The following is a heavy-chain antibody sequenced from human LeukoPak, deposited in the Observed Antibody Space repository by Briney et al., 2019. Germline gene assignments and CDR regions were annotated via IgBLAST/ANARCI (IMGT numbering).Heavy chain of an antibody. D-gene: IGHD3-22*01. V-gene: IGHV3-23*01. CDR2: ISGSGPST. CDR3: ARLPTFYYDSSGYHYDY. J-gene: IGHJ4*02. CDR1: GFTFNNYA. Sequence: PGGSLRLSCVASGFTFNNYAMSWVRQAPGKGLEWVSSISGSGPSTDYTDAVKGRFIISRDKSKNKLHLQMNSLRAEDTALYYCARLPTFYYDSSGYHYDYWGQGTLVTVSS.